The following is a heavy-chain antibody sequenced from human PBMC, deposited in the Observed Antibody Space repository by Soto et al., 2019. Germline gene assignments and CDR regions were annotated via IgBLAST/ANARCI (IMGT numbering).Heavy chain of an antibody. CDR1: GGSISSSNW. CDR2: IYHSGST. J-gene: IGHJ4*02. V-gene: IGHV4-4*02. Sequence: TLSLTCAVSGGSISSSNWWSWVRQPPGKGLEWIGEIYHSGSTNYNPSPKSRVTISVDKSKNQFSLKLSSVTAADTAVYYCARVGGNWNYDYFDYWGQGTLVTVSS. D-gene: IGHD1-7*01. CDR3: ARVGGNWNYDYFDY.